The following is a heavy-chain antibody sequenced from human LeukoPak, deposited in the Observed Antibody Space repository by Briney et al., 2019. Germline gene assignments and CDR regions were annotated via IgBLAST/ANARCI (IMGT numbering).Heavy chain of an antibody. Sequence: GESLKISCKGSGYTFTNYWIGWVRQMPGKGLGWMGMIYPGDSDTRYSPSFQGQVTISADKSINTAYLQWSSLKASDTAIYYCARLSINGHSSGYYYFGYWGQGTLVTVSS. V-gene: IGHV5-51*01. CDR2: IYPGDSDT. CDR3: ARLSINGHSSGYYYFGY. D-gene: IGHD3-22*01. CDR1: GYTFTNYW. J-gene: IGHJ4*02.